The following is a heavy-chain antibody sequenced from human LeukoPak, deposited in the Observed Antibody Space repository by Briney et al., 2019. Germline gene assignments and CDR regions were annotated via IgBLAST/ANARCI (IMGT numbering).Heavy chain of an antibody. V-gene: IGHV1-18*04. Sequence: GASVKVSCKASGYTFTTYDISWVRQAPGQGLEWMGWINANSGNTNYAQKLQGRVTMTEDTSTSTAYMELSSLRSDDPAVYYCARDKGVGPRVTAARGFWGQGPLVIVSS. J-gene: IGHJ4*02. CDR1: GYTFTTYD. D-gene: IGHD4-11*01. CDR3: ARDKGVGPRVTAARGF. CDR2: INANSGNT.